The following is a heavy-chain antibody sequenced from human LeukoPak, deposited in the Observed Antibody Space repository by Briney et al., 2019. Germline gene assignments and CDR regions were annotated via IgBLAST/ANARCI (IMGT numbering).Heavy chain of an antibody. CDR3: VKDGLNKVAPCSGGSCYYFDY. CDR1: GFTFSSYG. Sequence: GGSLRLSCSASGFTFSSYGMHWVRQAPGKGLEYVSAISSNGGSTYHADSVKGRFTISRDNSKNTLYLQMSSLRAEDTAVYYCVKDGLNKVAPCSGGSCYYFDYWGQGTLATVSS. J-gene: IGHJ4*02. D-gene: IGHD2-15*01. CDR2: ISSNGGST. V-gene: IGHV3-64D*09.